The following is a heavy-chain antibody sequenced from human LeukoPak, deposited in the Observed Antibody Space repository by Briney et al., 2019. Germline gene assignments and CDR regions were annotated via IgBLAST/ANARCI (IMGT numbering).Heavy chain of an antibody. Sequence: PGGSLRLSCAASGFTLSSYAMSWVRQAPGKGLEWVSLISGSAGSTYYADSVRGRFTISRDITRNTLYLQMNSLRAEDTATYYCAKDGLPSSEWSPALNYWGQGTLVTVSS. V-gene: IGHV3-23*01. D-gene: IGHD3-3*01. J-gene: IGHJ4*02. CDR3: AKDGLPSSEWSPALNY. CDR2: ISGSAGST. CDR1: GFTLSSYA.